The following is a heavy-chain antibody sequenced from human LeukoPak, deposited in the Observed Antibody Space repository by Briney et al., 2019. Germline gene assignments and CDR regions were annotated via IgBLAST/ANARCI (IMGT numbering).Heavy chain of an antibody. J-gene: IGHJ4*02. CDR1: GFTFSSYS. CDR2: ISSSSSYI. Sequence: GGSLRLSCAASGFTFSSYSMNWVRQAPGKGLEWASSISSSSSYIYYADSVKGRFTISRDNAKNSLYLQMNSLRAEDTAVYYCARDQATDYDFWSGPRGYFDYWGQGTLVTVSS. V-gene: IGHV3-21*01. CDR3: ARDQATDYDFWSGPRGYFDY. D-gene: IGHD3-3*01.